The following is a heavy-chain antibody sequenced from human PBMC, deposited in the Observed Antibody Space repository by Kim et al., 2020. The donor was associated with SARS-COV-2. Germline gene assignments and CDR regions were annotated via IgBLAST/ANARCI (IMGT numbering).Heavy chain of an antibody. CDR1: GYTFTSYL. D-gene: IGHD6-19*01. V-gene: IGHV1-46*01. CDR3: AREKAGTWYFDH. CDR2: VSPKDVST. J-gene: IGHJ4*02. Sequence: ASVKVSCKAAGYTFTSYLIHWVRQAPGQGLEWLGRVSPKDVSTHYARNFQGRVTMTRDTSTSTVYMELSSLISDDTAVYYCAREKAGTWYFDHWGQGTLVTVSS.